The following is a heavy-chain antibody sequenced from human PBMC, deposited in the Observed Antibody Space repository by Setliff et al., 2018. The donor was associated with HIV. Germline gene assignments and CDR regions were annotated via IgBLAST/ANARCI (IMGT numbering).Heavy chain of an antibody. CDR3: ARDRSSGRGYYYYYYMDV. D-gene: IGHD6-19*01. CDR2: IYYSGST. Sequence: KPSETLSLTCTVSGGSISSYYWSWIRQPPGKGLEWIGYIYYSGSTNYNPSLKSRVTISVDTSKNQFSLKLSSVTAADTAVYYCARDRSSGRGYYYYYYMDVWGEGTTVTVSS. V-gene: IGHV4-59*01. J-gene: IGHJ6*03. CDR1: GGSISSYY.